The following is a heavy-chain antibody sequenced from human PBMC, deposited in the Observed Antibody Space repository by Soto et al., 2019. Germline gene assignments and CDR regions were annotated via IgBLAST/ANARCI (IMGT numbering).Heavy chain of an antibody. CDR3: AGSYGDYVSFAFDI. D-gene: IGHD4-17*01. Sequence: PSETLSLTCTVSGGSISSYYWSWIRQPPGKGLEWIGYIYYSGSTNYNPSLKSRVTISVDTSKNQFSLKLSSVTAADTAVYYCAGSYGDYVSFAFDIWGQGTMVTVSS. V-gene: IGHV4-59*01. CDR1: GGSISSYY. J-gene: IGHJ3*02. CDR2: IYYSGST.